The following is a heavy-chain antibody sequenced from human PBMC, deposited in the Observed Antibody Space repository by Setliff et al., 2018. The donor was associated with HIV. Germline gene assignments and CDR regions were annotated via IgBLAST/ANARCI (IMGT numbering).Heavy chain of an antibody. CDR3: ARGVAAAGMLMDV. CDR1: GGSISTYY. J-gene: IGHJ6*03. Sequence: PSETLSLTCTVSGGSISTYYWSWIRQPAGKGLEWIGRVSTSGSTKYNPSLKSRVTMSLDTSKNEFSLKLTSVSAADTAVYYCARGVAAAGMLMDVWGKGTTVTVSS. D-gene: IGHD6-13*01. CDR2: VSTSGST. V-gene: IGHV4-4*07.